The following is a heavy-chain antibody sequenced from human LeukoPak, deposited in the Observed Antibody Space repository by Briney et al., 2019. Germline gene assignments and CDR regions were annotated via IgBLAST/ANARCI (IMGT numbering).Heavy chain of an antibody. Sequence: ASVKVSCKASGYTFTRYDINWVREATGQGLEWMGWMNPNSGNTGYAQKFQGRVTMTRNTSISTAYMELSSLRSEDTAVYYCARGPVSRYCSGGSCYRLGYWGQGTLVTVSS. D-gene: IGHD2-15*01. J-gene: IGHJ4*02. CDR2: MNPNSGNT. V-gene: IGHV1-8*01. CDR1: GYTFTRYD. CDR3: ARGPVSRYCSGGSCYRLGY.